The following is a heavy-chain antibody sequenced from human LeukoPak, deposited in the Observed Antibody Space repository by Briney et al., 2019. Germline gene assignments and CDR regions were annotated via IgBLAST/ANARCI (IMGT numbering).Heavy chain of an antibody. D-gene: IGHD3-9*01. J-gene: IGHJ4*02. CDR1: GYTFTSYD. Sequence: ASVKVSCKASGYTFTSYDINWVRQATGQGLEWMGWMNPNSGNTGYAQKFQGRVTITRNTSISTAYMELSSLRSEDTAVYYCARGSWDDILTGYNYYFDYWGQGTLVTVSS. CDR2: MNPNSGNT. V-gene: IGHV1-8*03. CDR3: ARGSWDDILTGYNYYFDY.